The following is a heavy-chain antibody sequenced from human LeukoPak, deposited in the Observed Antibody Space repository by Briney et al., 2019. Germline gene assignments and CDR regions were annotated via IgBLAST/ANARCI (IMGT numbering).Heavy chain of an antibody. CDR1: GYTFTSYG. CDR3: ARFLFTEPHFDY. CDR2: ISAYNGNT. J-gene: IGHJ4*02. Sequence: GASVKVSCKASGYTFTSYGISWVRQAPGQGLEWMGWISAYNGNTNYAQKLQGRVTMTTDTSTSTVYMELRSLRSDDTAVYYCARFLFTEPHFDYWGQGTLVTVSS. D-gene: IGHD3-3*01. V-gene: IGHV1-18*01.